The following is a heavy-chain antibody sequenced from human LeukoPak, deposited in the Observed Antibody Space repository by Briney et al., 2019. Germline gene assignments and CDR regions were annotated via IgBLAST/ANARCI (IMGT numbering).Heavy chain of an antibody. D-gene: IGHD4-23*01. Sequence: GASVKVSCKASGYTFTSNYMHWVRQAPGQGLEWMGLINPSGGSTIYAERFQGRIIMTRDMSTTTDYMELSSLRSEATAVYYCARDNSIGGRGWWFDPWGQGPLVTVS. J-gene: IGHJ5*02. V-gene: IGHV1-46*01. CDR1: GYTFTSNY. CDR3: ARDNSIGGRGWWFDP. CDR2: INPSGGST.